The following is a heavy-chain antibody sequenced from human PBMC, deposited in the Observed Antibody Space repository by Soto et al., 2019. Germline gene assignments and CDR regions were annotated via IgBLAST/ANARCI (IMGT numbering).Heavy chain of an antibody. D-gene: IGHD5-18*01. J-gene: IGHJ6*01. V-gene: IGHV4-59*01. CDR1: GGSISSYY. Sequence: QVQLQESGPGLVKPSETLSLTCTVSGGSISSYYWSWIRQPPGKGLEWIGYIYYSGSTNYNPSLKSRVTISVDTSKNQFSLKLSSVTAADTAVYYCARGYSYGEAYYYYGMDVW. CDR3: ARGYSYGEAYYYYGMDV. CDR2: IYYSGST.